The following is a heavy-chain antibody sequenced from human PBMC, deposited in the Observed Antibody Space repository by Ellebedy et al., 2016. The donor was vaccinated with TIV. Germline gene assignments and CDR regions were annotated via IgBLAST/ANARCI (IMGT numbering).Heavy chain of an antibody. V-gene: IGHV3-23*01. D-gene: IGHD3-22*01. Sequence: GESLKISCAASGFTFSSFAMHWVRQAPGKGLEWLSVISADGSSAYRADSVKGRFTLTRDNSKKTLYLQMNRLRTEDTAVYYCAKGSSSGFNYDRVGFEYWGQGTLVTVSS. CDR1: GFTFSSFA. CDR2: ISADGSSA. J-gene: IGHJ4*02. CDR3: AKGSSSGFNYDRVGFEY.